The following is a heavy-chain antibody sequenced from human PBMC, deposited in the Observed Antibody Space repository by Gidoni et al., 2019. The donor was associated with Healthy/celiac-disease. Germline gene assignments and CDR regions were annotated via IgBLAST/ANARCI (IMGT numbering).Heavy chain of an antibody. CDR3: ATALAPDYGDYVGDY. V-gene: IGHV1-24*01. J-gene: IGHJ4*02. Sequence: QVQLVQSGAAEKKPGASVKVSCKVPGYTLTELSMHWVRQAPGKGLEWMGGFDPEDGETSYAQKFQGRVTMTEDTSTDTAYMELGSLRSEDTDVYYCATALAPDYGDYVGDYWGQGTLVTVSS. CDR1: GYTLTELS. CDR2: FDPEDGET. D-gene: IGHD4-17*01.